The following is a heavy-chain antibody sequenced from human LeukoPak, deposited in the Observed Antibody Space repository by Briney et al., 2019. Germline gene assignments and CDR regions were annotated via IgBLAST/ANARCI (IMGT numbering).Heavy chain of an antibody. CDR1: GYMFAVFG. V-gene: IGHV1-18*01. J-gene: IGHJ3*01. CDR2: IRVHNGDT. CDR3: ARDRYDVGVAFDF. D-gene: IGHD3-9*01. Sequence: ASVKVSCKASGYMFAVFGITWVRQAPGQGLEWMGSIRVHNGDTNYAQKFQGRLTMTTDTSATTAYMELSSLKSDDTAAYYCARDRYDVGVAFDFWGQGTMVTVSS.